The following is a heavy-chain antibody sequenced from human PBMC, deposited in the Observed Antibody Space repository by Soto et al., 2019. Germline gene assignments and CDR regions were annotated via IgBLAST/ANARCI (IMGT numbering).Heavy chain of an antibody. J-gene: IGHJ3*02. CDR1: GGSFSGYY. Sequence: QVQLQQWGAGLLKPSETLSLTCAVYGGSFSGYYWSWIRQPPGKGLEWIGEINHSGSTNYNPSLKSRVTISVETSKNQFSLKLSSVTAADTAVYYCARARYCSGVRCAFDIWGQGTMVTVSS. D-gene: IGHD2-15*01. CDR3: ARARYCSGVRCAFDI. CDR2: INHSGST. V-gene: IGHV4-34*01.